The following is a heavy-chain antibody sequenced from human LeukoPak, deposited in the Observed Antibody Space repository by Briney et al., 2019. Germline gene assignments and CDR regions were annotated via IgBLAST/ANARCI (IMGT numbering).Heavy chain of an antibody. J-gene: IGHJ3*02. V-gene: IGHV3-30*18. D-gene: IGHD5-18*01. CDR3: AKDLDLCSYGYGLGAFDI. CDR2: ISYDGSNK. Sequence: GFLRLSCAASGFTFSSYGMHWVRQAPGKGLEWVAVISYDGSNKYYADSVKGRFTISRDNSKNTLYLQMNSLRAEDTAVYYCAKDLDLCSYGYGLGAFDIWGQGTMVTVSS. CDR1: GFTFSSYG.